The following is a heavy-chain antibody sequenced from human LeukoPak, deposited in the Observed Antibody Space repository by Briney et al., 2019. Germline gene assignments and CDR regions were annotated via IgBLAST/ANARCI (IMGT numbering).Heavy chain of an antibody. V-gene: IGHV1-69*13. D-gene: IGHD6-19*01. CDR2: IIPIFGTA. J-gene: IGHJ4*02. Sequence: SVKVSCKASGGTFSSYAISWVRQAPGQGLEWMGGIIPIFGTANYAQKFQGRVTITADESTSTAYMELSSLRSEDTAVYYCARDLGYSSGAAGYWGQGTLVTVSS. CDR3: ARDLGYSSGAAGY. CDR1: GGTFSSYA.